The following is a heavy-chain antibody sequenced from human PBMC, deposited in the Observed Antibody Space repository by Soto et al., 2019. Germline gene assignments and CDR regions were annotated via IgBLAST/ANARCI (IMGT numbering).Heavy chain of an antibody. D-gene: IGHD1-26*01. CDR1: GGSITSSSHY. J-gene: IGHJ5*02. Sequence: SETLSLTCTVSGGSITSSSHYWGWIRQPPGKGLEWIGSIYYSGSTYYNPSLKSRVTISVDTSKNQFSLKLSSVTAADTAVYYCATQEVGGSYVYTFDPWGQGTLVTVSS. CDR2: IYYSGST. CDR3: ATQEVGGSYVYTFDP. V-gene: IGHV4-39*01.